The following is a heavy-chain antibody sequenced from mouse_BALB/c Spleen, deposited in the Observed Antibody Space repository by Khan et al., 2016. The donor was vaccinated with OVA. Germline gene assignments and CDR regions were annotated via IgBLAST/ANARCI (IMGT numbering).Heavy chain of an antibody. CDR1: GFSLTNYG. D-gene: IGHD2-10*01. CDR2: IWSDGSA. V-gene: IGHV2-6-1*01. CDR3: ARQPYYHYNVMDY. J-gene: IGHJ4*01. Sequence: QVQLKESGPGLVAPSQSLSITCTISGFSLTNYGVHWVRQPPGKGLEWLAVIWSDGSATYNSALKSRLTITKDNSKSQVFLKMNSLQTDDTAIYFCARQPYYHYNVMDYWGQGTSGTVSS.